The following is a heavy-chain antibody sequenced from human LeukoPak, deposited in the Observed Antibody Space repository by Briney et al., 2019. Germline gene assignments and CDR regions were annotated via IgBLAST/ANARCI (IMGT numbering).Heavy chain of an antibody. CDR1: GFTFSTFA. D-gene: IGHD6-19*01. J-gene: IGHJ4*02. Sequence: GGSLRLSCAASGFTFSTFAMIWVRQAPGKGLEWVAFIRYDGSNKYYADSVKGRFTISRDNSKNTLYLQMNSLRAEDTAVYYCAKDASIAVAGTFDYWGQGTLVTVSS. CDR2: IRYDGSNK. V-gene: IGHV3-30*02. CDR3: AKDASIAVAGTFDY.